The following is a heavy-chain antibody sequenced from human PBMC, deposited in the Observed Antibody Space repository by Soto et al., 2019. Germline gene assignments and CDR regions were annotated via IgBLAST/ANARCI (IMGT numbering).Heavy chain of an antibody. Sequence: QVKLEETGGGVVQAGGSVKLSCAASGFTLDAYAIHWVRRTPDKGLEWVAVISYDGNLKYYVDSVRGRFTISRDDSRSTVDLQMTSLTGDDSAVYYCAKVREGLQLVVALDHWGQGALVTVS. CDR3: AKVREGLQLVVALDH. J-gene: IGHJ4*02. V-gene: IGHV3-30*18. CDR2: ISYDGNLK. CDR1: GFTLDAYA. D-gene: IGHD2-8*02.